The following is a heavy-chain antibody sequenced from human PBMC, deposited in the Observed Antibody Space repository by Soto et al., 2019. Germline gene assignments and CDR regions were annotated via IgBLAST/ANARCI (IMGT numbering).Heavy chain of an antibody. D-gene: IGHD3-9*01. CDR2: NIPVFGTA. CDR1: GGSLSNYG. Sequence: QVQLVQSGAEVKKPGSSVKVSCKASGGSLSNYGISWGRQAPGQGLEWMGGNIPVFGTANYAQKFQGRVTITADESTSIVYMDVTSLRSEDTAVYYCARGDATKIVVTTYYAMDVWGQGTTVTVSS. J-gene: IGHJ6*02. CDR3: ARGDATKIVVTTYYAMDV. V-gene: IGHV1-69*12.